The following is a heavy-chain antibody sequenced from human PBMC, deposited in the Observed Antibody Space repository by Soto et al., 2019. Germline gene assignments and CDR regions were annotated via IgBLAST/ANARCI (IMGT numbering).Heavy chain of an antibody. V-gene: IGHV3-7*04. D-gene: IGHD3-22*01. CDR3: ARGDYSDTSGPFSDAFDV. CDR2: IKPDGSEK. CDR1: GFTFDDYG. Sequence: GGSLRPSCAASGFTFDDYGMSWVRQAPGKGLEWVANIKPDGSEKFYVDSVKGRFTMSRDNAKNSLFLQMNSLRAEDTGVYYCARGDYSDTSGPFSDAFDVWGQGTMVTVSS. J-gene: IGHJ3*01.